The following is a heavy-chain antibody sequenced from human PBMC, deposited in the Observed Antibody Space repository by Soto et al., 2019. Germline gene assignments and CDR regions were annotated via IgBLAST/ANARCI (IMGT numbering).Heavy chain of an antibody. V-gene: IGHV4-34*01. D-gene: IGHD3-9*01. CDR2: INHSGST. Sequence: QVQLQQWGAGLLKPSETLSLTCAVYGGSFSGYYWSWIRQPPGKGLEWIGEINHSGSTNYNPSLKSRVTISVDTSKNPFPLKLSSVTAADTDVYYCARGNDILTGYYMGFDYWGQGNLVNDSS. CDR3: ARGNDILTGYYMGFDY. J-gene: IGHJ4*02. CDR1: GGSFSGYY.